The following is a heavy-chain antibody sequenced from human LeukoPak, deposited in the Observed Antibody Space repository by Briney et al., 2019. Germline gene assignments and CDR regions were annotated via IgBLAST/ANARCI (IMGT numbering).Heavy chain of an antibody. D-gene: IGHD6-19*01. J-gene: IGHJ6*02. CDR1: GGSISSYY. V-gene: IGHV4-59*08. Sequence: SETLSLTCTVSGGSISSYYWSWIRQPPGKGLEWIGYIYYSGGTNYNPSLKSRVTISVDTSKNQFSLKLSSVTAADTAVYYCARLSEQWLGPYYYYYGMDVWGQGTTVTVSS. CDR3: ARLSEQWLGPYYYYYGMDV. CDR2: IYYSGGT.